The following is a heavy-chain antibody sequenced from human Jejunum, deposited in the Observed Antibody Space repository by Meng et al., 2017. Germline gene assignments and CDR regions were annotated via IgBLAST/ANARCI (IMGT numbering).Heavy chain of an antibody. CDR3: ARDHMGSLDY. Sequence: VQRQESGPGLVRPSETLSLICTVSGGSVSRAGYQWGWIRQPPGKGLEWIGYASTNYNPSLKSRVTISLDTSRNQFSLSLSSVTAADTAVYYCARDHMGSLDYWGQGILVTVSS. V-gene: IGHV4-61*08. J-gene: IGHJ4*02. CDR1: GGSVSRAGYQ. CDR2: AST. D-gene: IGHD1-26*01.